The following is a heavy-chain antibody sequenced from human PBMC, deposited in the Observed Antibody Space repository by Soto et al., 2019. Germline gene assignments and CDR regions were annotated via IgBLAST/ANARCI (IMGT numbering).Heavy chain of an antibody. V-gene: IGHV3-74*01. J-gene: IGHJ6*02. CDR3: ASPGSGYEVEHGYYYGMDV. CDR1: GFTFSSYW. CDR2: INSDGSST. D-gene: IGHD5-12*01. Sequence: GGSLRLSCAASGFTFSSYWMHWVRQAPGKGLVWVSRINSDGSSTSYADSVKGRFTISRDNAKNTLYLQMNSLRAEDTAVYYCASPGSGYEVEHGYYYGMDVWGQGTTVTVSS.